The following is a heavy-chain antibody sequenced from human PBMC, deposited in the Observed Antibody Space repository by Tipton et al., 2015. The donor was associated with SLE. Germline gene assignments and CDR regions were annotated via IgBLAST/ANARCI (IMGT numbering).Heavy chain of an antibody. CDR3: ARAGGGDSNWFDP. D-gene: IGHD2-21*01. CDR2: IRQDGNEM. Sequence: SLRLSCAASGFIFSDYWMQWVRQAPGKGLEWVANIRQDGNEMYYVDSVKGRFTISRDNAKNSLFLQMDSLRAEDTAVYYCARAGGGDSNWFDPWGQGTLVTVSS. CDR1: GFIFSDYW. V-gene: IGHV3-7*03. J-gene: IGHJ5*02.